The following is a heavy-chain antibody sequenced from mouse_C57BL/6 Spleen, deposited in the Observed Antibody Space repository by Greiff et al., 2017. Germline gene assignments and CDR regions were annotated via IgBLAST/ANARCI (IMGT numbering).Heavy chain of an antibody. CDR2: IYPGSGST. CDR3: ARSGDYLYYFDY. CDR1: GYTFTSYW. D-gene: IGHD2-4*01. V-gene: IGHV1-55*01. Sequence: QLPGAELVKPGASVKMSCKASGYTFTSYWITWVKQRPGQGLEWIGDIYPGSGSTNYNEKFKSKATLTVDTSSSTAYMQLSSLTSEDSAVYYCARSGDYLYYFDYWGQGTTLTVSS. J-gene: IGHJ2*01.